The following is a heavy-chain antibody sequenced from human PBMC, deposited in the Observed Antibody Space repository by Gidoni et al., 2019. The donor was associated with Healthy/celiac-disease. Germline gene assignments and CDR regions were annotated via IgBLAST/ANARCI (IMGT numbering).Heavy chain of an antibody. D-gene: IGHD3-22*01. J-gene: IGHJ4*02. CDR1: GGSISSYY. V-gene: IGHV4-59*01. CDR2: IYYSGST. Sequence: QVQLQESGPGLVKPSETLSLTCPVSGGSISSYYWSWIRQPPGKGLEWIGYIYYSGSTNYNPSLKSRVTISVDTSKNQFSLKLSSVTAADTAVYYCARDSSYDSSGSFFDYWGQGTLVTVSS. CDR3: ARDSSYDSSGSFFDY.